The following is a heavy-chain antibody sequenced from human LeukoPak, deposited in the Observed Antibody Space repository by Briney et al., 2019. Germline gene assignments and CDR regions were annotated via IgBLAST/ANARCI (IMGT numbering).Heavy chain of an antibody. J-gene: IGHJ3*02. V-gene: IGHV1-69*13. D-gene: IGHD3-22*01. CDR3: ARSRANYYDSSGYLTGTAFDI. CDR1: GYTFTSYG. CDR2: IIPIFGTA. Sequence: ASVKVSCKASGYTFTSYGISWVRQAPGQGLEWMGGIIPIFGTANYAQKFQGRVTITADESTSTAYMELSSLRSEDTAVYYCARSRANYYDSSGYLTGTAFDIWGQGTMVTVSS.